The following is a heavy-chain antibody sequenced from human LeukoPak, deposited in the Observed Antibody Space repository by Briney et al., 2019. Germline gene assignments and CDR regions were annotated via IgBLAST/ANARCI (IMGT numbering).Heavy chain of an antibody. CDR2: IYYSGST. V-gene: IGHV4-59*01. Sequence: KPSETLSLTCTVSGGSISSYYWSWIRQPPGKGLVWIGYIYYSGSTNYNPSLKSRVTISVDTSKNQFSLKLSSVTAADTAVYYCARVIAAQTFDYWGQGTLVTVSS. D-gene: IGHD6-6*01. CDR1: GGSISSYY. CDR3: ARVIAAQTFDY. J-gene: IGHJ4*02.